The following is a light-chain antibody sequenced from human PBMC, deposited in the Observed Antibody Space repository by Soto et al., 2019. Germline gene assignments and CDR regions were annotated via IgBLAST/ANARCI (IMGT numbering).Light chain of an antibody. CDR3: QQRSSWPLT. CDR1: QSVSSF. Sequence: EIVLTQSPATLALSPRERATLSCRASQSVSSFLAWYQQKPGQAPRLLIYDASKRATGISARFSGSGSGTDFTLTISSLEPEDFAVYYCQQRSSWPLTFGGGTKVEIK. V-gene: IGKV3-11*01. J-gene: IGKJ4*01. CDR2: DAS.